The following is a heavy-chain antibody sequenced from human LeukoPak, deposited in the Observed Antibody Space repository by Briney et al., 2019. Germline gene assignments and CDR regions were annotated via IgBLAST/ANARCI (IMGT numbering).Heavy chain of an antibody. CDR3: ARCQGGNYYLNYFDY. CDR1: GGSFSTYY. J-gene: IGHJ4*02. CDR2: FYYSGGT. V-gene: IGHV4-59*12. Sequence: SETLSLTCTVTGGSFSTYYWSWIRQPPGKGLEWIGHFYYSGGTNYNASLRSRVTISVDTSRNQFSLRLTSETAADTAVYYCARCQGGNYYLNYFDYWGQGALVTVSS. D-gene: IGHD1-26*01.